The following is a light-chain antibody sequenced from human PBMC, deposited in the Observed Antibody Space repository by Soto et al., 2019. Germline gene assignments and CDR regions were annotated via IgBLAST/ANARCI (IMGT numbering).Light chain of an antibody. J-gene: IGKJ1*01. CDR2: GAS. CDR1: QSVSSSY. V-gene: IGKV3-20*01. CDR3: QQYGRSPTT. Sequence: EIVLTQSPGTLSLSPGERATLSCRASQSVSSSYLAWYQQKPGQAPRLLIYGASSRATGIPDRFSGSGSGTDFTLTISRLEPEDFAVYYCQQYGRSPTTFGQGTMVDIK.